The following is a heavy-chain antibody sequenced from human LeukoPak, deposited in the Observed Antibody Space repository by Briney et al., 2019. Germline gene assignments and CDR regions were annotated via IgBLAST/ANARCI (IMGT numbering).Heavy chain of an antibody. CDR2: ISANGGGT. V-gene: IGHV3-64*01. Sequence: EPGGSLRLSCVASGFTFSTYAMHWARQAPGKGMEYVSAISANGGGTYYTNSVKGRFTISRDNSKNTLYLQMGSLKTEDMAVYYCASAVAGPGYWGQGTLVTVYS. CDR3: ASAVAGPGY. CDR1: GFTFSTYA. J-gene: IGHJ4*02. D-gene: IGHD6-19*01.